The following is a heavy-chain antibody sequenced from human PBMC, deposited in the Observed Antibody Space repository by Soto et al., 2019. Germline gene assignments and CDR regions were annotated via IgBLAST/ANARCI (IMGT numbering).Heavy chain of an antibody. V-gene: IGHV4-4*02. D-gene: IGHD2-2*01. J-gene: IGHJ5*02. CDR2: IHHSGST. CDR1: GGSISSSNW. CDR3: ARVRQGCSSSSCYFGP. Sequence: SETLSLTCAVSGGSISSSNWWNWVRQPPGKGLEWIGEIHHSGSTNYNPSLKSRVTISVDKSKNQFSLKLNSVTAADTAVYYCARVRQGCSSSSCYFGPWGQVTLVIVSS.